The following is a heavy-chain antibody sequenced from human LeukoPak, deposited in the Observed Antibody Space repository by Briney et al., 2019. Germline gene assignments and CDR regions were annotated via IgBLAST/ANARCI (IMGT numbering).Heavy chain of an antibody. CDR1: GGSISSYY. Sequence: SETLSLTCTVSGGSISSYYRSWIRQPPGKGLEWIGYIYTSGSTNYNPSLKSRVTISVDTSKNQFSLKLSSVTAADTFVYYCARLAAAGDYYYYYYMDVWGKGATVTVSS. V-gene: IGHV4-4*09. CDR3: ARLAAAGDYYYYYYMDV. J-gene: IGHJ6*03. CDR2: IYTSGST. D-gene: IGHD6-13*01.